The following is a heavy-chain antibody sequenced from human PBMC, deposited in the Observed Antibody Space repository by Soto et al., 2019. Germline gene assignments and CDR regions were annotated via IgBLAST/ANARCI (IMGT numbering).Heavy chain of an antibody. Sequence: QVQLQESGPGLVKPSGTLSLTCGVSGVSISSSDWWSWVRQPPGKELEWIGEIYYTGNTNYSPSLESRVTMLVDKSKNQFSLKTTSVTAADTAVYYCVRRASGPFDVWGQGTMVTVSS. CDR3: VRRASGPFDV. D-gene: IGHD2-8*02. J-gene: IGHJ3*01. CDR2: IYYTGNT. CDR1: GVSISSSDW. V-gene: IGHV4-4*02.